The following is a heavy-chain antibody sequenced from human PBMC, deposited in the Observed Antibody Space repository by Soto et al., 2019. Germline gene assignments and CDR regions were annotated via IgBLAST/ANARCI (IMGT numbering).Heavy chain of an antibody. J-gene: IGHJ6*01. V-gene: IGHV6-1*01. CDR3: AGALRYFDGLGVDYYYGLDV. D-gene: IGHD3-9*01. Sequence: SQTLSLTCAISGDSVSSNSAAWNWIRQSPSRGLEWLGRTYYRSKWYNDYAVSVKSRITINPDTSKNQFSLQLNSVTPEDTAVYYCAGALRYFDGLGVDYYYGLDVWGRGTTGTVSS. CDR2: TYYRSKWYN. CDR1: GDSVSSNSAA.